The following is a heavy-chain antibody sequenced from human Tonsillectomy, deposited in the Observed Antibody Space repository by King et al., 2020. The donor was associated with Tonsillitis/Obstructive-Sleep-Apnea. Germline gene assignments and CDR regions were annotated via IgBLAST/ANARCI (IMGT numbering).Heavy chain of an antibody. J-gene: IGHJ3*02. V-gene: IGHV3-66*01. D-gene: IGHD3-3*01. CDR2: IYSGGST. CDR1: GFTVSSNY. Sequence: VQLVESGGGLVQPGGSLRLSCAASGFTVSSNYMSWVRQAPGKGLEWVSVIYSGGSTYYADSVKGRFTISRDNSKNTLYLQMNSLRAEDTAVYYCARVEAISSHALDIWGQGTMVTVSS. CDR3: ARVEAISSHALDI.